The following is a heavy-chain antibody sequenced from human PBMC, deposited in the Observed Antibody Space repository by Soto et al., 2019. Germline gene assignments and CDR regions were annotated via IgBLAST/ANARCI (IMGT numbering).Heavy chain of an antibody. CDR3: AIPGAGDFDY. J-gene: IGHJ4*02. Sequence: QVQLQESGPGLVEPSGTLSLTCAVSGASISNTNWWSWVCQTPGKGLEWIGEIYHSGTTNCDPSLKSRVTISVDKSKNQFSLKLSSVTASDTAVYYCAIPGAGDFDYWGQGTLVTVSS. D-gene: IGHD6-13*01. CDR2: IYHSGTT. CDR1: GASISNTNW. V-gene: IGHV4-4*02.